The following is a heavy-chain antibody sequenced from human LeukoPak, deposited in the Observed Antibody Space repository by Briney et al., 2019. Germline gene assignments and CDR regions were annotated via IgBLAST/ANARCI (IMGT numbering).Heavy chain of an antibody. Sequence: GGSLRLSCAASGFTFSSYSMNWVRQAPGKGLEWVSYISSSSSTIHYADSVKGRFTISRDNAKNSLYLQMNSLRDEDTAVYYCARDAPYYNDSSGAFNYWGQGTLVTVSS. CDR1: GFTFSSYS. J-gene: IGHJ4*02. D-gene: IGHD3-22*01. V-gene: IGHV3-48*02. CDR3: ARDAPYYNDSSGAFNY. CDR2: ISSSSSTI.